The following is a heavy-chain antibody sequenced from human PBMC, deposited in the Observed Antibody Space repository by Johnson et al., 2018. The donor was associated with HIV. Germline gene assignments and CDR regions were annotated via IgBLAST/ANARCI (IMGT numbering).Heavy chain of an antibody. J-gene: IGHJ3*02. V-gene: IGHV3-7*01. Sequence: VQLVESGGGLVQPGGSLRLSCAASAFTFSNYWMNWFRQAPGQGLEWVAFISSDGSYKYYADSVKGRFTISRDNAKNSLYLQMNSLRAEDTAVYYCARDQSEVDAFDIWGQGTMVTVSS. CDR2: ISSDGSYK. CDR1: AFTFSNYW. CDR3: ARDQSEVDAFDI.